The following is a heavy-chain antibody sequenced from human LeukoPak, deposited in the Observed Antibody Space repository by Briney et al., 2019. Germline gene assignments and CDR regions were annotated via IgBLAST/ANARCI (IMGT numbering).Heavy chain of an antibody. J-gene: IGHJ5*02. V-gene: IGHV1-2*02. Sequence: ASVKVSCKASGYTFTGYYMHWVRQAPGQGLEWMGWINPNSGGTNYAQKFQGRVTMTRDTSISTVYMELSRLRSDDTAVYYCARGYSGSYYDWFDPWGQGTLVTVSS. CDR2: INPNSGGT. D-gene: IGHD1-26*01. CDR3: ARGYSGSYYDWFDP. CDR1: GYTFTGYY.